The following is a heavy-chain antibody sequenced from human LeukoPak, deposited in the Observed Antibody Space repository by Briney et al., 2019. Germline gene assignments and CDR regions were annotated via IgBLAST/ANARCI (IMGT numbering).Heavy chain of an antibody. CDR2: INSDGSST. CDR1: GFTFSSYW. V-gene: IGHV3-74*01. J-gene: IGHJ4*02. CDR3: AKDHYSGDYVSPTFDY. Sequence: GGSLRLSCAASGFTFSSYWMHWVRQAPGKGLVWVSRINSDGSSTSYADSVKGRFTISRDNAKNSLYLQMNSLRAEDTALYYCAKDHYSGDYVSPTFDYWGQGTLVTVSS. D-gene: IGHD4-17*01.